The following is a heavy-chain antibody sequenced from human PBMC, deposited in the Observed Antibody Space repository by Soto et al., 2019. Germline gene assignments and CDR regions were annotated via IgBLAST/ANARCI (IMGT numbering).Heavy chain of an antibody. CDR1: GYTFTSYG. Sequence: ASVKVSCKASGYTFTSYGISWVRQAPGQGLEWMGWISAYNGNTNYAQKLQGRVTMTTDTSTSTAYMELRSLRSDDTAVYYCARDAYYDTSPAFDIWGQGTMVTVSS. CDR3: ARDAYYDTSPAFDI. CDR2: ISAYNGNT. J-gene: IGHJ3*02. V-gene: IGHV1-18*04. D-gene: IGHD3-22*01.